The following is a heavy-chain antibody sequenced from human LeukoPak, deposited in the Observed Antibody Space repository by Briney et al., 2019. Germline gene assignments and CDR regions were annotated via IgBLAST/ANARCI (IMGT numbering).Heavy chain of an antibody. Sequence: PSETLSLTSTVSGGSISSGSYYWSWIRQPAGKGLEWIGRIYTSGSTNYNPSLKSRVTISVDTSKNQFSLKLSSVTAADTAVYYCARFRAYMDVWGKGTTVTVSS. CDR3: ARFRAYMDV. V-gene: IGHV4-61*02. J-gene: IGHJ6*03. CDR2: IYTSGST. CDR1: GGSISSGSYY.